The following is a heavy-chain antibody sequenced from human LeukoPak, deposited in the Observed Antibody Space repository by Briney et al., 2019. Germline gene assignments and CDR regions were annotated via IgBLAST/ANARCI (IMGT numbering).Heavy chain of an antibody. CDR1: GFTFSSYG. CDR3: AKERALYGSGSYLGY. D-gene: IGHD3-10*01. J-gene: IGHJ4*02. Sequence: GGTLRLSCAASGFTFSSYGMNWVRQAPGNGLEWLAVISYGGCNIYYADSVKGRFTISRDNSKNTLYLQMNSLRAEDTAVYYGAKERALYGSGSYLGYWGQGTLVTVSS. V-gene: IGHV3-30*18. CDR2: ISYGGCNI.